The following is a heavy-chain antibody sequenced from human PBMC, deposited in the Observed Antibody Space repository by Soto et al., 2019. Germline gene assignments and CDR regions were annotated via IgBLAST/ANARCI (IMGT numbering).Heavy chain of an antibody. CDR3: AKGAFYYDSSVYYGD. Sequence: EVQLLESGGGLVQPGGSLRLSCAASGFTFSRYAMTWVRQTPGKGLEWVSGISDSGASTYYADSVKGRFTISRDNSKNTLFLQMNSLRAEDTAVYYCAKGAFYYDSSVYYGDWGQGTLVTVSS. CDR1: GFTFSRYA. CDR2: ISDSGAST. J-gene: IGHJ4*02. V-gene: IGHV3-23*01. D-gene: IGHD3-22*01.